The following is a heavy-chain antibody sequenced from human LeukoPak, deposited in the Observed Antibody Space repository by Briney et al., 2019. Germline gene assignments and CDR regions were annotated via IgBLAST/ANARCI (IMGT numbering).Heavy chain of an antibody. D-gene: IGHD3-3*01. CDR1: GYTFTSYY. V-gene: IGHV1-46*01. CDR3: ARTPFLGYYGMDV. J-gene: IGHJ6*02. CDR2: INPSGGST. Sequence: ASVKVSCKASGYTFTSYYMHWVRQAPGQGLEWMGIINPSGGSTSCAQKFQGRVTMTRDTSTSTVYMELSSLRSEDTAVYYCARTPFLGYYGMDVWGQGTTVTVSS.